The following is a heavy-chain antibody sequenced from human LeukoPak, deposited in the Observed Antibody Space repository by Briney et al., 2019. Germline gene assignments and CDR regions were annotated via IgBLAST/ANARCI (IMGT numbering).Heavy chain of an antibody. V-gene: IGHV3-7*01. Sequence: GGSLTLACTASGFTFGSYWMSWVRQAPGKGLEWVANIKQDGSEKYYVDSVKGRFTISRDNAKNSLYLQMNSLRAEDTAVYYCAREGYKTGPFDYWGQGTLVTVSS. D-gene: IGHD1-1*01. J-gene: IGHJ4*02. CDR3: AREGYKTGPFDY. CDR2: IKQDGSEK. CDR1: GFTFGSYW.